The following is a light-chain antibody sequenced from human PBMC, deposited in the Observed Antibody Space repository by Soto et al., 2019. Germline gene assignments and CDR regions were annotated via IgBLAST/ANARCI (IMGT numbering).Light chain of an antibody. CDR1: RGHRNSI. J-gene: IGLJ2*01. CDR2: VEGSGNY. Sequence: QSVLTQSSSASASVGSSITLTCTLRRGHRNSIISWHQHQPGEAPRYVMKVEGSGNYKKGSGVPDRFSGSSSGADRYLTISNLQSEDEADYYCETWDTKSRVFGGGTKVTVL. V-gene: IGLV4-60*03. CDR3: ETWDTKSRV.